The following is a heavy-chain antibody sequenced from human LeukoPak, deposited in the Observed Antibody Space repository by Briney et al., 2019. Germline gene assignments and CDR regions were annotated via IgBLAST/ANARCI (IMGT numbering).Heavy chain of an antibody. CDR2: INPNSGGT. CDR1: GYTFTGYY. Sequence: ALVKVSCKASGYTFTGYYMHWVRQAPGQGLEWMGWINPNSGGTNYAQKFQGRVTMTRDTSISTASMELSGLRSDDTAVYYGARGGVYSAFDIWGQGTMVTVSS. J-gene: IGHJ3*02. V-gene: IGHV1-2*02. D-gene: IGHD1-26*01. CDR3: ARGGVYSAFDI.